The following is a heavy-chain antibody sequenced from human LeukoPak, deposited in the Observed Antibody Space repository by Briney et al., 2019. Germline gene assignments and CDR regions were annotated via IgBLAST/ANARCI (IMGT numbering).Heavy chain of an antibody. J-gene: IGHJ4*02. CDR3: VRQPYCGGDCYFYDY. Sequence: PGESLKISCKGSGYRFSNYWLGWVRQLPGKGLEWRGIIYPADSDTKYSPSFQGQVTISADRSISTAYLQWSALKASDTAMYYCVRQPYCGGDCYFYDYWGQGTLVTVSS. CDR1: GYRFSNYW. CDR2: IYPADSDT. D-gene: IGHD2-21*02. V-gene: IGHV5-51*01.